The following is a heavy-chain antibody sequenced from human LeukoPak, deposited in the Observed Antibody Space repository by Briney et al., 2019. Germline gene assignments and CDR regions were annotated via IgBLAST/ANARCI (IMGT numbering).Heavy chain of an antibody. CDR3: ARECSSSSGRLFDY. J-gene: IGHJ4*02. CDR1: GYTFTGYY. D-gene: IGHD6-6*01. CDR2: INPKSGGT. Sequence: GASVKVSCKASGYTFTGYYMHWVRQAPGQGLEWMGWINPKSGGTNYAQKFQGRVTMTRDTSISTAYMELSGLRSDDTAVYYCARECSSSSGRLFDYWGPGTLVTVSS. V-gene: IGHV1-2*02.